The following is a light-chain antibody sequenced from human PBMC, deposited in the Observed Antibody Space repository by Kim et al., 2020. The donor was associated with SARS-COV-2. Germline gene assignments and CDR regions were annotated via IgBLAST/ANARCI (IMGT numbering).Light chain of an antibody. CDR1: ESVSRW. Sequence: AAVGDRYTITCRASESVSRWVAWYQQKPRKAPNVLIFDASTLYNGVPSRFSGSGSGTEFPLTISSLQPDDVATYYCQQYGSYSQTFGQGTKVDIK. CDR3: QQYGSYSQT. CDR2: DAS. J-gene: IGKJ1*01. V-gene: IGKV1-5*01.